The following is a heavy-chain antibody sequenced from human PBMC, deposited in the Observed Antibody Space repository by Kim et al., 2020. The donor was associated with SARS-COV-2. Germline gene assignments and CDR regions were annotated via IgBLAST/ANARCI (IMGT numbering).Heavy chain of an antibody. D-gene: IGHD3-10*01. J-gene: IGHJ6*02. CDR3: ARAKGSGRYYYGMDV. Sequence: NPSLKRRLTISVDTSKNQFSLNLNSVTAADTAVYYCARAKGSGRYYYGMDVWGQGTTVTVSS. V-gene: IGHV4-31*02.